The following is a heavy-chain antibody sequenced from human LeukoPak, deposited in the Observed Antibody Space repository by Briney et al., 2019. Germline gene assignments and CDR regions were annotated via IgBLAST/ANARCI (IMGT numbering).Heavy chain of an antibody. CDR3: ARDNDWAFHY. CDR2: ISYDGSNK. Sequence: GRSLRLSCAASGFTFSSYGMHWVRQAPGKGLEWVAVISYDGSNKYYADSVKGRFTISRDNSKNTLYLQMNSLRAEDTAVYYCARDNDWAFHYWGQGTLVTVSS. D-gene: IGHD3-9*01. V-gene: IGHV3-30*03. CDR1: GFTFSSYG. J-gene: IGHJ4*02.